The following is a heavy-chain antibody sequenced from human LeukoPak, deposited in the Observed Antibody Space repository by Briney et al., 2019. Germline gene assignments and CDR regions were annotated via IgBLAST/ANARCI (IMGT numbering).Heavy chain of an antibody. Sequence: PGGSLRLSCAASGFTFNNYGMHWVRQAPGKGLEWVALIWSAGGDKYYADSVKGRFTISRDDSKNTLYLQMNSLRAEDTAVYYCAKAGPELSLEYYYYYMDVWGKGTTVTVSS. J-gene: IGHJ6*03. CDR3: AKAGPELSLEYYYYYMDV. CDR1: GFTFNNYG. CDR2: IWSAGGDK. V-gene: IGHV3-30*02. D-gene: IGHD1-14*01.